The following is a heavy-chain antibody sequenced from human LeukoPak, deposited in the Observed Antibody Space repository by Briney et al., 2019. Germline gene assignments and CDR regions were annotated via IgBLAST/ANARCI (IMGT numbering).Heavy chain of an antibody. Sequence: GGSLRLSCAASGFIFSNDAMHWVRQAPGKGLEWVAFIWFDGSNKHYADSVKGRFTISRDNSEDTLYLQMNSLRAEDTAVYYCAKTGATVTTGDYWGQGTLVTVSS. D-gene: IGHD4-11*01. J-gene: IGHJ4*02. CDR3: AKTGATVTTGDY. CDR2: IWFDGSNK. CDR1: GFIFSNDA. V-gene: IGHV3-30*02.